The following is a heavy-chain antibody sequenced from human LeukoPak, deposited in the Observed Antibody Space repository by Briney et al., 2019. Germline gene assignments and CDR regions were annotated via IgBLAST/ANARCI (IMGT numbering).Heavy chain of an antibody. CDR1: GFTFDDYA. D-gene: IGHD6-19*01. Sequence: GGSLRLSCAASGFTFDDYAMHWVRQAPGKGLEWVSGISWNRGSIGYADSVKGRFTISRDNAKNSLYLQMNSLRAEDTALYYCAKVGVRIAVAGAAFDIWGQGAMVTVSS. CDR2: ISWNRGSI. CDR3: AKVGVRIAVAGAAFDI. V-gene: IGHV3-9*01. J-gene: IGHJ3*02.